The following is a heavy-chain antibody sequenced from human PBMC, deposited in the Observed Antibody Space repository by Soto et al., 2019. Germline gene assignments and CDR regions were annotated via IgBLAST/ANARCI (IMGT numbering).Heavy chain of an antibody. CDR3: AKPPDYNWNDY. J-gene: IGHJ4*02. D-gene: IGHD1-20*01. CDR2: VSGSGGST. CDR1: GFTFSSYA. Sequence: EVQLLESGGGLVQPGGSLRLSCAASGFTFSSYAMSWVRQAPGKGLEWISAVSGSGGSTYYADSVKGRFTISRDNFKDTLYLQMNNLRAEDTAVYYCAKPPDYNWNDYWGQGTLVTVSS. V-gene: IGHV3-23*01.